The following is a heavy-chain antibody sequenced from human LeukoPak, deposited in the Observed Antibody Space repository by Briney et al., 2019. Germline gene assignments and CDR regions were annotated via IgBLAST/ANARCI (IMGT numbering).Heavy chain of an antibody. Sequence: GASVRVSCKASGYTSTSDYMNSVRQAPGQGLEWMGLVHSSGGVIRYAQEFQDRATVTRDTSTSTIYLELSSLRSEDTAVYYCAGSSHQRNWFDLWGQGTLVSVSS. J-gene: IGHJ5*02. V-gene: IGHV1-46*01. D-gene: IGHD1-26*01. CDR3: AGSSHQRNWFDL. CDR2: VHSSGGVI. CDR1: GYTSTSDY.